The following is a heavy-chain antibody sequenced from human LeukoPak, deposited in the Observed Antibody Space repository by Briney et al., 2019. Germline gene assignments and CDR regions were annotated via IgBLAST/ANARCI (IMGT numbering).Heavy chain of an antibody. CDR1: GGSITSSY. V-gene: IGHV4-59*01. J-gene: IGHJ4*02. CDR2: IYHSGST. D-gene: IGHD1-1*01. Sequence: SETLSLTCPVSGGSITSSYWSWIRQPPGKGLEWIVYIYHSGSTNYNPSLKSRVTISVDTSKTQFSLKLSSVTAADTAVYYCARLGGTTRPFDYWGQGTLVTVSS. CDR3: ARLGGTTRPFDY.